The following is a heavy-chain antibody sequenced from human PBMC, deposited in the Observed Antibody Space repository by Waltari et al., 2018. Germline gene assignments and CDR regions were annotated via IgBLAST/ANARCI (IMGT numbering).Heavy chain of an antibody. CDR2: IRYDGSNK. D-gene: IGHD1-1*01. CDR3: ARVIGTFDY. Sequence: QVQLVESGGGVVQPGGSLRLSCAASGFTFSSYGMHWVRQAPGKGLEWVAFIRYDGSNKYYADSVKGRFTISRDNSKNTLYLQMNSLRAEDTAVYYCARVIGTFDYWGQGTLVTVSS. CDR1: GFTFSSYG. V-gene: IGHV3-30*02. J-gene: IGHJ4*02.